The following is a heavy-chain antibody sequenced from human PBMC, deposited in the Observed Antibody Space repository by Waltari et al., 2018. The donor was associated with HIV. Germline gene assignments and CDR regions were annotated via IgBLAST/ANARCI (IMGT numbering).Heavy chain of an antibody. J-gene: IGHJ6*02. Sequence: EVQLVESGGGLVKPGGSLRLSCAASGFTFSNAWMSWVRQAPGKGLEWVGGIKSKTDGGTTDYAAPVKGRFTISRDDSKNTLYLQMNSLKTEDTAVYYCTTDSQYSLHDYGDYEPPYYYYGMDVWGQGTTVTVSS. CDR2: IKSKTDGGTT. CDR1: GFTFSNAW. D-gene: IGHD4-17*01. V-gene: IGHV3-15*01. CDR3: TTDSQYSLHDYGDYEPPYYYYGMDV.